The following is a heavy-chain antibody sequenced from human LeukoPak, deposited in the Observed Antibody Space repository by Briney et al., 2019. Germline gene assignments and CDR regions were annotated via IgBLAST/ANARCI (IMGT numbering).Heavy chain of an antibody. CDR1: GFTFSSYG. CDR2: IRQSGSEK. Sequence: GGSLRLSCAASGFTFSSYGMHWVRQAPGKGLEWVADIRQSGSEKNYVDSVKGRFTISRDNAKNSLYLQMNSLRAEDTAVYYCARDGYYCSSTSCYSNYYYYYMDVWGKGTTVTVSS. CDR3: ARDGYYCSSTSCYSNYYYYYMDV. V-gene: IGHV3-7*01. D-gene: IGHD2-2*01. J-gene: IGHJ6*03.